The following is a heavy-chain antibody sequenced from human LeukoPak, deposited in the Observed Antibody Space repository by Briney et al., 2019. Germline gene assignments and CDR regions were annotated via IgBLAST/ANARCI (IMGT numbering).Heavy chain of an antibody. CDR2: IYGGGST. CDR3: ARDRGEPWYYYYAMDV. V-gene: IGHV3-53*01. CDR1: GFTVNNNY. Sequence: PGGSLRLSCAASGFTVNNNYMSCDRQAPGKGLEWVSVIYGGGSTYYADSVKGRFTISRDNSRNTLYLQMNILRDEDTAVYYCARDRGEPWYYYYAMDVWGQGTTVTVSS. J-gene: IGHJ6*02.